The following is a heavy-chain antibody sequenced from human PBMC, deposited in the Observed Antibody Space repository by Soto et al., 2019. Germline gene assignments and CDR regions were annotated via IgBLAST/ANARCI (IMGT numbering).Heavy chain of an antibody. D-gene: IGHD2-15*01. CDR3: ARSIVVVVAATPGAFDI. CDR1: GFTFSSYS. CDR2: ISSSSSTI. J-gene: IGHJ3*02. Sequence: PGGSLRLSCAASGFTFSSYSMNWVRQAPGKGLEWVSYISSSSSTIYYADSVKGRFTISRDNAKNSLYLQMNSLRAEDTAVYYCARSIVVVVAATPGAFDIWGQGTMVTVSS. V-gene: IGHV3-48*01.